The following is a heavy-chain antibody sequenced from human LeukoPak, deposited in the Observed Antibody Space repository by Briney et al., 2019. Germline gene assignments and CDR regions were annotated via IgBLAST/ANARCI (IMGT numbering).Heavy chain of an antibody. CDR1: GYSFTSYW. CDR3: AITKRVRYFDWFNWFDP. J-gene: IGHJ5*02. Sequence: GESLKISCKGSGYSFTSYWIGWVRQMPGKGLEWMGIIYPGDSDTRYSPSFQGQVTISADKSISTAYLQWSSLKASDTAMYYCAITKRVRYFDWFNWFDPWGQGTLVTVSS. V-gene: IGHV5-51*01. CDR2: IYPGDSDT. D-gene: IGHD3-9*01.